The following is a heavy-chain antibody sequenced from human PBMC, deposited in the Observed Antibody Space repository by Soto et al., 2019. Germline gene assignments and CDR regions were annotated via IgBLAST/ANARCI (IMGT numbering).Heavy chain of an antibody. J-gene: IGHJ4*02. V-gene: IGHV4-34*01. CDR1: GGSFSGYY. D-gene: IGHD4-17*01. Sequence: QVQLQQWGAGLLKPSETLSLTCAVYGGSFSGYYWSWIRQPPGKGLEWIGEINHSGSTNYNPSLKSRVTISVDTSKNQFSLKLSSVTAADTAVYYCAGGPVDTRDYGDYRFDYWGQGTLVTVSS. CDR2: INHSGST. CDR3: AGGPVDTRDYGDYRFDY.